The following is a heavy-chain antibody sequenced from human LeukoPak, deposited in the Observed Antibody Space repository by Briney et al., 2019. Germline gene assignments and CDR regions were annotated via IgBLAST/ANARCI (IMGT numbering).Heavy chain of an antibody. CDR2: VDPEDGET. CDR1: GYSFTDYY. D-gene: IGHD2/OR15-2a*01. CDR3: TTMSAAYFLV. Sequence: GAPVKVSCKASGYSFTDYYIHWVQQAPGKGLEWMGRVDPEDGETIYAENFQGRVTMTADTSTDTAYMELRSDDTAVYYCTTMSAAYFLVWGQGTLVTVSS. J-gene: IGHJ4*02. V-gene: IGHV1-69-2*01.